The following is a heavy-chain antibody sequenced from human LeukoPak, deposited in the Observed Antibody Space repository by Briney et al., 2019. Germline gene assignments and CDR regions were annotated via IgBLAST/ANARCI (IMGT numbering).Heavy chain of an antibody. J-gene: IGHJ6*03. D-gene: IGHD4-11*01. CDR1: GGTFSSYG. Sequence: ASVKVSCKASGGTFSSYGFSWVRLAPGQGLEWMGGIIPNFGTANYAQKFQGRVTITADESTSTAYMELSSLRSEDTGVYYCARVGPRGDYSNYLNPSNYYCDYMDVWGKGTTVTVSS. CDR3: ARVGPRGDYSNYLNPSNYYCDYMDV. CDR2: IIPNFGTA. V-gene: IGHV1-69*13.